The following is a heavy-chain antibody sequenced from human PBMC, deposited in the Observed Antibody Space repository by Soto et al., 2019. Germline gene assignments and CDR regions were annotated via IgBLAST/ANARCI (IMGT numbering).Heavy chain of an antibody. CDR3: ARDKGTASLDY. CDR2: IWSDGSEN. CDR1: AVTFSFSYSG. J-gene: IGHJ4*02. V-gene: IGHV3-33*01. D-gene: IGHD2-2*01. Sequence: GGSLRLSCAASAVTFSFSYSGMHWVRQAPGKGLEWVAMIWSDGSENYYADSVKGRFTISRDNSKNMLFLEMNSLRVEDTAVYYCARDKGTASLDYWGQGTLVTVSS.